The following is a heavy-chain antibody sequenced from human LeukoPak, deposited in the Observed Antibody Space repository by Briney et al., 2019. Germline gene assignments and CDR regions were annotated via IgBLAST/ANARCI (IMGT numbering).Heavy chain of an antibody. Sequence: GGSLRLSCAASGFTFSSYSMNWVRQAPGKGLEWVSSISSSSSYIYYADSVKGRFTISRDNSKNTLYLQMNSLRAEDTAVYYCARVDGYYYYYMDVWGKGTTVTVSS. D-gene: IGHD5-24*01. J-gene: IGHJ6*03. V-gene: IGHV3-21*04. CDR1: GFTFSSYS. CDR2: ISSSSSYI. CDR3: ARVDGYYYYYMDV.